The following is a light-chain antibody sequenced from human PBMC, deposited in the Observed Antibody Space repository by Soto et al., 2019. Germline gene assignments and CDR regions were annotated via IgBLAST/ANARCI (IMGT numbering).Light chain of an antibody. V-gene: IGLV2-14*01. Sequence: QSALTQPASVSGSPGQSITISCTGTSSDVGGYNYVSWYQKHPGKAPKLTIYDVSNRPSGVSNRFSGSKSGNTASLTISGLQAEDEADYYCSSYTSSSTRVFGGGTKLTVL. CDR3: SSYTSSSTRV. CDR2: DVS. J-gene: IGLJ3*02. CDR1: SSDVGGYNY.